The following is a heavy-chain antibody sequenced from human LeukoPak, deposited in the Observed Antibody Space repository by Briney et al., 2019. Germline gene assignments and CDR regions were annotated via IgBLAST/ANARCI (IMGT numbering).Heavy chain of an antibody. V-gene: IGHV3-15*01. D-gene: IGHD2-2*01. CDR3: TSTIIVVPAVPDY. Sequence: GGSLRLSCAASGFTFSNAWMSWVRQAPGKGLEWVGRIKSKTDGGTTDYAAPVKGRFTISRDDSKNTLYLQMNSLKTEDTAVYYCTSTIIVVPAVPDYWGKGTLVTVSS. CDR1: GFTFSNAW. J-gene: IGHJ4*02. CDR2: IKSKTDGGTT.